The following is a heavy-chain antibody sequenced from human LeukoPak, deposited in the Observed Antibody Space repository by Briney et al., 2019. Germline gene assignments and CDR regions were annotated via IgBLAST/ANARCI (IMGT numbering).Heavy chain of an antibody. D-gene: IGHD5-12*01. CDR1: GESFSGHY. CDR2: INDSGST. Sequence: SETLSLTCAVYGESFSGHYWTWVRQPPGKGLEWIGEINDSGSTNNNPSLKSRVTISVDTSKNQFSLKLRSVTAADMAVYYCARARGTVAIDYWGQGTLVTVSS. V-gene: IGHV4-34*01. CDR3: ARARGTVAIDY. J-gene: IGHJ4*02.